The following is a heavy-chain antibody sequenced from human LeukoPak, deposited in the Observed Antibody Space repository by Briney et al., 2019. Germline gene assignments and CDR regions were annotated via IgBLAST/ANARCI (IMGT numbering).Heavy chain of an antibody. V-gene: IGHV3-7*03. Sequence: EGSLRLSCAASRFTFSNYWMNWVRQAPGKGLEWVANIKQDGSEKCYVDSVKGRFTISRDNGKNSLYLQMNSLRAEDTAVYYCARGEFTMDPWGQGTLVIVSS. CDR3: ARGEFTMDP. D-gene: IGHD3-10*01. CDR2: IKQDGSEK. J-gene: IGHJ5*02. CDR1: RFTFSNYW.